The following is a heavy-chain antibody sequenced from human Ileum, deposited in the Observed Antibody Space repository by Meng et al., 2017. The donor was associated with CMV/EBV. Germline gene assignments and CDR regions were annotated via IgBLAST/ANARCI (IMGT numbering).Heavy chain of an antibody. D-gene: IGHD1-7*01. V-gene: IGHV1-3*01. CDR2: ISGGNGKT. CDR3: ARDRGNFLLPF. CDR1: GYTCTSYA. Sequence: SCKASGYTCTSYAIFWVRQAPGQSLEWLGWISGGNGKTRYSEKFQDRVTITGDTSATTAYMELSSLTSEDTAVYFCARDRGNFLLPFWGQGTLVTVSS. J-gene: IGHJ4*02.